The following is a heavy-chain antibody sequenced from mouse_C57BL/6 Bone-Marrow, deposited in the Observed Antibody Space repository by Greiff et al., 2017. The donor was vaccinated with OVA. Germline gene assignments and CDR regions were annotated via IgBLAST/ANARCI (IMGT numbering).Heavy chain of an antibody. CDR1: GYTFTSYW. CDR2: IDPSDSYT. V-gene: IGHV1-69*01. D-gene: IGHD1-1*01. J-gene: IGHJ2*01. CDR3: ARWGPVVSSYYVDY. Sequence: QVQLQQSGAELVMPGASVKLSCKASGYTFTSYWMHWVKQRPGQGLEWIGEIDPSDSYTNYNQKFKGKSTLTVDKSSSTAYMQLSSLTSEDSAVYYCARWGPVVSSYYVDYWGQGTTLTVSS.